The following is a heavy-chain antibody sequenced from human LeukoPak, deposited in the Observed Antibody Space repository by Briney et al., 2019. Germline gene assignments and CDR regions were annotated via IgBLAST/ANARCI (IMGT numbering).Heavy chain of an antibody. CDR3: AREGGSYRERENY. J-gene: IGHJ4*02. Sequence: GGSLRLSCATSGFTFSKYGMHWVRQAPGKGLEWVAVIWHDESRTHYADSVKGRFTISRDNAKNSLYLQMNSLRAEDTAVYYCAREGGSYRERENYWGQGTLVTVSS. V-gene: IGHV3-33*01. CDR1: GFTFSKYG. CDR2: IWHDESRT. D-gene: IGHD1-26*01.